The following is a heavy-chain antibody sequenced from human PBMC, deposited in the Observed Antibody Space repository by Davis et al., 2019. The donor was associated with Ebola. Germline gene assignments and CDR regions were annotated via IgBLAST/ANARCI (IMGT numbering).Heavy chain of an antibody. V-gene: IGHV3-30*14. D-gene: IGHD4/OR15-4a*01. CDR3: ARGPRGLFHYYYYGMDV. CDR1: GFTFSGSA. J-gene: IGHJ6*02. Sequence: GGSLRLSCAASGFTFSGSAMHWVRQAPGKGLEWVAVISYDGSNKYYADSVKGRFTISRDNSKNTLYLQMNSLRAEDTAVYYCARGPRGLFHYYYYGMDVWGQGTTVTVSS. CDR2: ISYDGSNK.